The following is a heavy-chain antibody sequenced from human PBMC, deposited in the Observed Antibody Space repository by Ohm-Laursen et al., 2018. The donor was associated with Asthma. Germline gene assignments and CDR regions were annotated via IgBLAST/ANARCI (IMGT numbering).Heavy chain of an antibody. CDR3: ARVRDHYSISGSTYDY. Sequence: GSSVKVSCKTSGYPFSHYYIDWVRQAPGQAPEWMGWVSAYNGKTLYAQKFQDRVTMTIDTSTSTAYMELRSLRSDDTAVYYCARVRDHYSISGSTYDYWGQGTLVTVSS. D-gene: IGHD3-10*01. J-gene: IGHJ4*02. V-gene: IGHV1-18*01. CDR1: GYPFSHYY. CDR2: VSAYNGKT.